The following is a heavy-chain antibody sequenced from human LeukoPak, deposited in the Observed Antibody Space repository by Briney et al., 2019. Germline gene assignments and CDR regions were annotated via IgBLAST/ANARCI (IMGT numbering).Heavy chain of an antibody. D-gene: IGHD4-11*01. J-gene: IGHJ4*02. CDR1: GFIFSTYA. CDR3: AKGKFNSNFFDY. CDR2: IRYDGSNK. V-gene: IGHV3-30*02. Sequence: GGSLRLSCAASGFIFSTYAIHWVRQAPGKGLEWVAFIRYDGSNKYYADSVKGRFTISRDNSKNTLYLQMNSLRAEDTAVYYCAKGKFNSNFFDYWGQGTLVTVSS.